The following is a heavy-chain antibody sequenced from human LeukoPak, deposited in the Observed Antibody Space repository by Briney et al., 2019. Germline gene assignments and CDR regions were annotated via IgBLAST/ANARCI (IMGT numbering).Heavy chain of an antibody. CDR3: ARSRDGQLTSGDY. V-gene: IGHV3-11*03. CDR1: GFTFSDNY. D-gene: IGHD5-24*01. CDR2: ISSSSSYT. Sequence: PGGSLRLSCAASGFTFSDNYMSWIRQAPGKGLEWVSYISSSSSYTNYADSVKGRFTISRDNAKNSLYLQMNSLRAEDTAVYYCARSRDGQLTSGDYWGQGTLVTVSS. J-gene: IGHJ4*02.